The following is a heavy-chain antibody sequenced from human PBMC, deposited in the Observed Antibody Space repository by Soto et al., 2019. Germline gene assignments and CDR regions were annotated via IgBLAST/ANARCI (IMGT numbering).Heavy chain of an antibody. CDR3: ARDGGSGSPFDY. CDR2: IYYSGST. J-gene: IGHJ4*02. Sequence: QVQLQESGPGLVKPSQTLSLTCTVSGGSISSGGYYWSWIRQHPGKGLEWIGYIYYSGSTYYNPSLKSRVTLAVDSSKNQFSLKLSSVTAADTAVYYCARDGGSGSPFDYWGQGNLGTVSS. D-gene: IGHD3-10*01. V-gene: IGHV4-31*03. CDR1: GGSISSGGYY.